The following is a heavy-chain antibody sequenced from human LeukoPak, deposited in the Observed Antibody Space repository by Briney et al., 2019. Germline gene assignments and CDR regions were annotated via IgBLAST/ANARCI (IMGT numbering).Heavy chain of an antibody. D-gene: IGHD5-18*01. J-gene: IGHJ4*02. CDR2: IYHGGST. CDR3: ARDSPKYGNGSGLVDY. Sequence: SETLSLTCTVSGYSISSGYYWGCIRQPPGKGLEWIGSIYHGGSTYYNPSLKSRVTISVDTSKNQFSLKLSSVTAADTAVYYCARDSPKYGNGSGLVDYWGQGTLVTVSS. V-gene: IGHV4-38-2*02. CDR1: GYSISSGYY.